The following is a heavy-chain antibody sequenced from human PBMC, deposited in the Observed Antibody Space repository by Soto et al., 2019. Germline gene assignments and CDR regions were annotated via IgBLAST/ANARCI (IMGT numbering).Heavy chain of an antibody. D-gene: IGHD4-4*01. CDR3: ARGRSSAYSNYPHFDY. V-gene: IGHV4-59*01. J-gene: IGHJ4*02. CDR2: IYYSGST. CDR1: GGSISSYY. Sequence: SETLSLTCTVSGGSISSYYWSWIRQPPGKGLEWIGYIYYSGSTNYNPSLKSRVTISVDTSKNQFSLKLSSVTAADTAVYYCARGRSSAYSNYPHFDYWGQGTLVTVSS.